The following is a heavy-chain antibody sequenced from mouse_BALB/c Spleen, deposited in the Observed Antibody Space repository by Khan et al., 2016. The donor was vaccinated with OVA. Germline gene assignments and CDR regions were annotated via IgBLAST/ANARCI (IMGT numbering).Heavy chain of an antibody. CDR1: GYSITSDYA. CDR3: ARWFTY. CDR2: ISYSGST. Sequence: DVKLQESGPGLVKPSQSLSLTCTVTGYSITSDYAWNWIRQFPGNKLEWMGYISYSGSTTYNPSLKSRISITRDTSKNQFFLQLISVTTEDTATYYCARWFTYWGQGTLVTVSA. J-gene: IGHJ3*01. V-gene: IGHV3-2*02.